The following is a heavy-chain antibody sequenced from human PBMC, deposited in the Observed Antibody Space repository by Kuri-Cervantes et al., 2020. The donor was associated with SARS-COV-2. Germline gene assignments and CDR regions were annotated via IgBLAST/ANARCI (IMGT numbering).Heavy chain of an antibody. V-gene: IGHV1-69*02. Sequence: SVKVSCKASGGTFSSYTISWVRQAPGQGLEWMGRIIPILGIANYAQKFQGRVTITADKSTSTAYMELSSLRSEDTAVYYCAADMAYCGGDCYSNYYYYYGMDVRGQGTTVTVSS. CDR3: AADMAYCGGDCYSNYYYYYGMDV. D-gene: IGHD2-21*02. J-gene: IGHJ6*02. CDR2: IIPILGIA. CDR1: GGTFSSYT.